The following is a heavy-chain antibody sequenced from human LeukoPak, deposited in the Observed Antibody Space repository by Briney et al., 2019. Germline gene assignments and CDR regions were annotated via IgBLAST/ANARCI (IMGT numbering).Heavy chain of an antibody. J-gene: IGHJ6*03. D-gene: IGHD3-16*01. CDR3: ARGGGAQYYYYMDV. CDR2: IIPIFGTA. CDR1: GGTFSSYA. V-gene: IGHV1-69*06. Sequence: GSSVKVSCEASGGTFSSYAISWVRQAPGQGLEWMGRIIPIFGTANYAQKFQGRVTITADKSTSTAYMELSSLRSEDTAVYYCARGGGAQYYYYMDVWGKGTTVTVSS.